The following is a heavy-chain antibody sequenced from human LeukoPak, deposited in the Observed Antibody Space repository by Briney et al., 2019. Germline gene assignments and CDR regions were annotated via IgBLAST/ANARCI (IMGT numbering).Heavy chain of an antibody. D-gene: IGHD6-6*01. J-gene: IGHJ4*02. CDR3: AKDGSLSIAPEFLFDY. V-gene: IGHV3-23*01. CDR2: ISDSGGST. Sequence: GGSLRLSCAASGFTFSSYAVSWVRQAPGKGLAWVSAISDSGGSTQYADSVKGRFTISRDNSKNTLYLQMNSLRAEDTAVYYCAKDGSLSIAPEFLFDYWGQGTLVTVSS. CDR1: GFTFSSYA.